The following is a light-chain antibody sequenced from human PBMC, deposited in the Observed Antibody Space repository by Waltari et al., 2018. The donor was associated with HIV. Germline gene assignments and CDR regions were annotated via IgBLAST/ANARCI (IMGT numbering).Light chain of an antibody. CDR2: DVN. V-gene: IGLV2-23*02. CDR1: SSDIGLYNF. J-gene: IGLJ3*02. CDR3: CSYAGTLV. Sequence: QSALTQPPSASGSPGQSVTISCAGTSSDIGLYNFVSWYQHHPGKAPKLLIYDVNKRPSGVSNRFSGSKSGNTASLTISGLQAEDEADYYCCSYAGTLVFGGGTRLTVL.